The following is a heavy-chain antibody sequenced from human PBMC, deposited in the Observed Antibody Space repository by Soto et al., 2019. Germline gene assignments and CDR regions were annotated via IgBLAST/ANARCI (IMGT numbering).Heavy chain of an antibody. Sequence: GGSLRLSCAASGFTFSSYAMSWVRQAPGKGLEWVSAISGSGGSTYYADSVKGRFTISSDNSKNTLSLQMNSLRAEDTAVYYCAKAPITGTMVDYWGQGTLVTVSS. CDR2: ISGSGGST. CDR1: GFTFSSYA. CDR3: AKAPITGTMVDY. V-gene: IGHV3-23*01. J-gene: IGHJ4*02. D-gene: IGHD1-20*01.